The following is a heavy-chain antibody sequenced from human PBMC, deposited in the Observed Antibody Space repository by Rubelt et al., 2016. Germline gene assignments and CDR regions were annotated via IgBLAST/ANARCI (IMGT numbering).Heavy chain of an antibody. D-gene: IGHD4-17*01. J-gene: IGHJ3*02. CDR3: ARARDYGDYFSTYPPDAFGI. CDR2: ISSSGSTI. Sequence: GLEWVSYISSSGSTIYYADSVKGRFTISRDNAKNSLYLQMNSLRAEDTAVYYCARARDYGDYFSTYPPDAFGIWGQGTMVTVSS. V-gene: IGHV3-48*03.